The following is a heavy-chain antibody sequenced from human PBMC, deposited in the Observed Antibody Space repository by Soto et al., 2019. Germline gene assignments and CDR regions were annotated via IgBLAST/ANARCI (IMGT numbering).Heavy chain of an antibody. CDR1: GGSISSSTFY. CDR3: ARTEPLLWFGELLKGNWFDP. V-gene: IGHV4-39*07. Sequence: SETLSLTCIVSGGSISSSTFYWGWIRQAPGKGLEWIGSIYYSGSTYYNPSLQSRVTISVDTSKNQFSLKLSSVTAADTAVYYCARTEPLLWFGELLKGNWFDPWGQGTLVTVSS. CDR2: IYYSGST. D-gene: IGHD3-10*01. J-gene: IGHJ5*02.